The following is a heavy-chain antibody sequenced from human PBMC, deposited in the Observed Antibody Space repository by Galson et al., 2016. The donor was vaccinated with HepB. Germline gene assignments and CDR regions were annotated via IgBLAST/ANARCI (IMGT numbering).Heavy chain of an antibody. CDR1: GGTFSSYA. Sequence: SCKASGGTFSSYAISWVRQAPGQGLEWMGGIIPMFGTASYAQRFQGRVTITANKSTTTAYMELSSLRSDDTAVYYCARDFDFGGYSGYYFDYWGQGTLLTVSS. J-gene: IGHJ4*02. D-gene: IGHD4-23*01. V-gene: IGHV1-69*06. CDR3: ARDFDFGGYSGYYFDY. CDR2: IIPMFGTA.